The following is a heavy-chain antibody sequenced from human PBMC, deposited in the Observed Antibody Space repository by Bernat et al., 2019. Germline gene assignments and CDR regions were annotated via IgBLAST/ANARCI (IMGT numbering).Heavy chain of an antibody. D-gene: IGHD2-21*01. V-gene: IGHV1-69*04. CDR1: GGTFSSYA. CDR2: IIPILGIA. CDR3: AKDGSIYSTYLDY. Sequence: QVQLVQSGAEVKKPGSSVKVSCKASGGTFSSYAISWVRQAPGQGLEWMGRIIPILGIANYEQKFQGRVTITADKSTSTAYMELSSLRSEDTTVYYCAKDGSIYSTYLDYWGQGTLVTVST. J-gene: IGHJ4*02.